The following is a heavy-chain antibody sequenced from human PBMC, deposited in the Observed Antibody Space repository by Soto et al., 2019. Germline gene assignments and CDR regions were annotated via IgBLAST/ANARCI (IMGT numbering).Heavy chain of an antibody. J-gene: IGHJ6*02. CDR1: GGSISSYY. V-gene: IGHV4-59*01. D-gene: IGHD6-13*01. CDR3: ASSNIAAAGFYYYGMDV. Sequence: SETLSLTCTASGGSISSYYWSWLRQSPGKGLEWIGYIYYSGSTNYNPSLKSRVTISVDTSKNQFSLKLSSVTAADAAVYYCASSNIAAAGFYYYGMDVWGRGTTVT. CDR2: IYYSGST.